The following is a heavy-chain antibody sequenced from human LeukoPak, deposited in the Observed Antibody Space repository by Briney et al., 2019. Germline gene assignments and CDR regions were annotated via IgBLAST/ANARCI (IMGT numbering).Heavy chain of an antibody. V-gene: IGHV1-18*01. CDR2: ISGYNGNT. CDR3: ARDMYSSGRVPFDY. J-gene: IGHJ4*02. CDR1: GYTFTTYN. D-gene: IGHD6-19*01. Sequence: ASVKVSCKASGYTFTTYNINWVRQAPGQGLEWMGWISGYNGNTNYAQKLQGRVTMTTDTSTSTAYMELRSLKSDDTAVYYCARDMYSSGRVPFDYWGQGTLVTVSS.